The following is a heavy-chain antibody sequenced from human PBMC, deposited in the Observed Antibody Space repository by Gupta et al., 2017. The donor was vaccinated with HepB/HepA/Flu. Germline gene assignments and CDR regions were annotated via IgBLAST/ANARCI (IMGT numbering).Heavy chain of an antibody. CDR1: GGSFSSGGYY. J-gene: IGHJ2*01. CDR2: IYYSGST. V-gene: IGHV4-31*03. D-gene: IGHD7-27*01. Sequence: QVQLQESGPGLVMPSQTPSLTCTVSGGSFSSGGYYWSWIRQHPGKGLEWIGYIYYSGSTYYNPSLKSRVTISVDTSKNQFSLKLSSVTAADTAVYYCARAPGDLMISWYFDLWGRGTLVTVSS. CDR3: ARAPGDLMISWYFDL.